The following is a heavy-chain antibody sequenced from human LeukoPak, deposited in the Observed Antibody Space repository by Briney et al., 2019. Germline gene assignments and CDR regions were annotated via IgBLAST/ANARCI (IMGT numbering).Heavy chain of an antibody. V-gene: IGHV3-23*01. CDR3: AKDTYYYDSSGYYGDAFDI. J-gene: IGHJ3*02. CDR2: ISGSGGST. CDR1: GFTFSTYS. D-gene: IGHD3-22*01. Sequence: GGSLRLSCTASGFTFSTYSMNWVRQAPGRGLEWVSAISGSGGSTYYADSVKGRFTVSRDNSKNTLYLQMNSLRAEDTAVYYCAKDTYYYDSSGYYGDAFDIWGQGTMVTVSS.